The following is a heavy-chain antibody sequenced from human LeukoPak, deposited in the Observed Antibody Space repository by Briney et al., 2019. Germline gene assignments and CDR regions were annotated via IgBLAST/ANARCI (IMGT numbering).Heavy chain of an antibody. CDR1: GYSFTNYW. J-gene: IGHJ6*02. Sequence: GESLKISCNGSGYSFTNYWIGWVRQMPGKGLEWMGIIYLGDSDTRYSPSFQGQVTISADKSISTVYLQWSSLKASDTAIYYCARRPYGSGVPYGMDVWGQGTTVTVSS. D-gene: IGHD3-10*01. V-gene: IGHV5-51*01. CDR2: IYLGDSDT. CDR3: ARRPYGSGVPYGMDV.